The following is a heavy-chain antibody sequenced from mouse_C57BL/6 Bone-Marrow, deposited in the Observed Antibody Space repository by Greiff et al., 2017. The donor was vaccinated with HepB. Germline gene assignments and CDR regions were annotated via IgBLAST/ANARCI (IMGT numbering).Heavy chain of an antibody. J-gene: IGHJ3*01. CDR3: AREGGTRFAY. Sequence: EVKLEESGPGLVKPSQSLSLTCSVTGYSITSGYYWNWIRQFPGNKLEWMGYISYDGSNNYNPSLKNRISITRDTSKNQFFLKLNSVTTEDTATYYCAREGGTRFAYWGQGTLVTVSA. CDR2: ISYDGSN. D-gene: IGHD3-3*01. CDR1: GYSITSGYY. V-gene: IGHV3-6*01.